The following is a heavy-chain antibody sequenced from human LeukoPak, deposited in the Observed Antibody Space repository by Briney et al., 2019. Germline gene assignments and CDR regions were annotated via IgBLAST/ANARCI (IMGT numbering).Heavy chain of an antibody. CDR3: ARGRAKIAAAGLGY. J-gene: IGHJ4*02. CDR1: GGSISSYY. D-gene: IGHD6-13*01. V-gene: IGHV4-4*07. CDR2: IYTSGST. Sequence: SETLSLTCTVSGGSISSYYWSWIRQPAGKGLEWIGRIYTSGSTNYNPSLKSRVTISVDTSKNQFSLKLSSVTAADTAVYYCARGRAKIAAAGLGYWGQGILVTVSS.